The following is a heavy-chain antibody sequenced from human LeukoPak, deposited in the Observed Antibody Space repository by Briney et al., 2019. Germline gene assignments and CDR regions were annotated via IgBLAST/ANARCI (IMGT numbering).Heavy chain of an antibody. CDR1: GYIFTNYW. D-gene: IGHD5-12*01. CDR3: ARRQYSGYDFDF. Sequence: GESLKISCKSSGYIFTNYWIGWVRQMPGKGLEWMGIIYPRDSDTRYSPSFQGQVTVSADKSISTAYLQWNTLEASDTAMYYCARRQYSGYDFDFWGQGTLVTVSS. V-gene: IGHV5-51*01. J-gene: IGHJ4*02. CDR2: IYPRDSDT.